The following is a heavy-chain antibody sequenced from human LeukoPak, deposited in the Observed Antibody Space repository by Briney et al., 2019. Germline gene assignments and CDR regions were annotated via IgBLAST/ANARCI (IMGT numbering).Heavy chain of an antibody. Sequence: ASVTVSCKASGYTFTSYYMHWVRQAPGQGVEGMGIINPTGGSTNYAQKFQGRVTMTRDTSTSTVYMELSSLSSEDTAVYYCARNLGVGDYWGQGTLVTVSS. J-gene: IGHJ4*02. V-gene: IGHV1-46*01. CDR1: GYTFTSYY. CDR2: INPTGGST. CDR3: ARNLGVGDY. D-gene: IGHD3-16*01.